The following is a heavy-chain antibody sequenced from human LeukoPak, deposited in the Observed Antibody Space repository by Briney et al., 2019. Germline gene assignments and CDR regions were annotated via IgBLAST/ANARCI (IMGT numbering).Heavy chain of an antibody. CDR2: ISSGGSTI. D-gene: IGHD6-13*01. CDR3: ARRAAAGRYFDY. J-gene: IGHJ4*02. V-gene: IGHV3-11*01. Sequence: GGSLRLSCAVSGFTFSDYYMSWIRQAPGRGLEWVSYISSGGSTISHADSVKGRFTISRDNAENSLYLQMNSLRAEDTAVYYCARRAAAGRYFDYWGQGTLVTVSS. CDR1: GFTFSDYY.